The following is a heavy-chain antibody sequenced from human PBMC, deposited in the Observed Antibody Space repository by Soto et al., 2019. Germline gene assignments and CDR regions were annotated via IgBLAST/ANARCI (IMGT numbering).Heavy chain of an antibody. V-gene: IGHV1-18*01. CDR3: ARDDSGGSYWYFDL. CDR1: GYTFTSYG. Sequence: ASVKVSCKASGYTFTSYGISWVRQAPGQGLEWMEWISAYNGNTNYAQKLQGRVTMTTDKSTSTAYMELRSLRSEDTAVYYCARDDSGGSYWYFDLWGRGTLVTVSS. D-gene: IGHD6-19*01. J-gene: IGHJ2*01. CDR2: ISAYNGNT.